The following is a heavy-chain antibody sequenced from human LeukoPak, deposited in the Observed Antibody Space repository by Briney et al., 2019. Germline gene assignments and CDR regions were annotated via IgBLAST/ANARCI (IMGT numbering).Heavy chain of an antibody. Sequence: SETLSLTCTVSGGSISSYYWSWIRQPAGKGLEWIGRIYTSGGTNYNPSLKSRVTMSVDTSKNQFSLKLSSVTAADTAVYYCARDSGITIFGVVIPNWFDPWGQGTLVTVSS. J-gene: IGHJ5*02. CDR2: IYTSGGT. D-gene: IGHD3-3*01. CDR3: ARDSGITIFGVVIPNWFDP. V-gene: IGHV4-4*07. CDR1: GGSISSYY.